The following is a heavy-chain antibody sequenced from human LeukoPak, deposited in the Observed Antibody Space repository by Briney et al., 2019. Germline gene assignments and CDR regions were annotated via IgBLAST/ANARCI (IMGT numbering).Heavy chain of an antibody. V-gene: IGHV3-13*01. J-gene: IGHJ4*02. D-gene: IGHD3-22*01. Sequence: GGSLRLSCAASGFTFSSYDMHWLRQATGKGLEWVSAIGTAGDTYYPGSVKGRFTISRENAKTSLYLQMNSLRAGDTAVYYCARAAAYYDSSGYYSLSFDYWGQGTLVTVSS. CDR1: GFTFSSYD. CDR3: ARAAAYYDSSGYYSLSFDY. CDR2: IGTAGDT.